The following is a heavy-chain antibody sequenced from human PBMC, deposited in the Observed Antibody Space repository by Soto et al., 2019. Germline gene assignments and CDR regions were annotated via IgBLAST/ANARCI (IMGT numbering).Heavy chain of an antibody. CDR2: INPNSGGT. V-gene: IGHV1-2*02. D-gene: IGHD4-17*01. CDR1: GYTFPSYD. Sequence: GASVKVSCKASGYTFPSYDINWVRQAPGQGLEWMGWINPNSGGTNYAQKFQGRVTMTRDTSISTAYMELSRLRSDDTAVYYCARQHGDYLVIYDYWGQGTLVTVSS. CDR3: ARQHGDYLVIYDY. J-gene: IGHJ4*02.